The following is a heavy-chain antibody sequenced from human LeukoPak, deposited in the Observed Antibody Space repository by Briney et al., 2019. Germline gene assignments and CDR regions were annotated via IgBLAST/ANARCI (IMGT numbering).Heavy chain of an antibody. Sequence: AGGSLRLSCAASGFTFSSYAMSWVRQAPGKGLEWVSAISGSGGRTYYADSVKGRFTISRDNSKNTLYLQMNSLRAEDTAVYYCAKDPPTNHRDGVPNNFVYKYFQHWGQGTLVTVSS. V-gene: IGHV3-23*01. CDR3: AKDPPTNHRDGVPNNFVYKYFQH. CDR2: ISGSGGRT. J-gene: IGHJ1*01. D-gene: IGHD1-1*01. CDR1: GFTFSSYA.